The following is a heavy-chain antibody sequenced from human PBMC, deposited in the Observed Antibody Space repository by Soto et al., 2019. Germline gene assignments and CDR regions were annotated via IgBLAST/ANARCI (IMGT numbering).Heavy chain of an antibody. Sequence: RRLSCAASGFSFSDYEMNWVRQAPGKGLEWISYIGSITSSIYYADSVKGRFTISRDNAKNSLYLQMNSLRAEDTAVYYCAREELNCGGECFVFWGQGTLVTVSS. V-gene: IGHV3-48*03. J-gene: IGHJ4*02. CDR3: AREELNCGGECFVF. CDR1: GFSFSDYE. CDR2: IGSITSSI. D-gene: IGHD2-21*01.